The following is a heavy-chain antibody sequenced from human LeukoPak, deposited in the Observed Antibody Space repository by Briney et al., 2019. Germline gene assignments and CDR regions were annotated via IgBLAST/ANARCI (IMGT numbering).Heavy chain of an antibody. CDR3: ARKTGGDYYYYYYMDV. Sequence: VASVKVSCKASGGTFSSYAVSWVRQAPGQGLEWMGRIIPIFGTANYAQKFQGRVTITADKSTSTAYMELSSLRSEDTAVYYCARKTGGDYYYYYYMDVWGKGTTVTVSS. D-gene: IGHD1-26*01. V-gene: IGHV1-69*06. CDR2: IIPIFGTA. CDR1: GGTFSSYA. J-gene: IGHJ6*03.